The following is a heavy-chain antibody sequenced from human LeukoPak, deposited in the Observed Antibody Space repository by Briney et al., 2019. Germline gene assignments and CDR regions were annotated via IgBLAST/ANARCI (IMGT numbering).Heavy chain of an antibody. V-gene: IGHV1-69*13. Sequence: SVKVSCKASGGTFSRFTISWVRQAPGQGLEWMGGIIPIFGTANYAQKFQGRVTITADESTSTAYMELSSLRSEDTAVYYCARGGGYYDSSGYLTFVYWGQGTLVTVSS. J-gene: IGHJ4*02. CDR3: ARGGGYYDSSGYLTFVY. D-gene: IGHD3-22*01. CDR2: IIPIFGTA. CDR1: GGTFSRFT.